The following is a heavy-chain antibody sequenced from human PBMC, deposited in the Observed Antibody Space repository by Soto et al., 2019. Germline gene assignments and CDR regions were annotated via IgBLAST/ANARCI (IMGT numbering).Heavy chain of an antibody. CDR2: IKQDGTEK. D-gene: IGHD5-12*01. CDR3: ARGDTPTITGMDSFDI. V-gene: IGHV3-7*01. CDR1: GFTFSRYW. J-gene: IGHJ3*02. Sequence: GVSLRLSCAASGFTFSRYWMNWVRQAPGKGLEWVANIKQDGTEKNYVDSVKGRFTISRDNARNSLYLQMHSLRAEDTAVYFCARGDTPTITGMDSFDIWGQGTMVTVSS.